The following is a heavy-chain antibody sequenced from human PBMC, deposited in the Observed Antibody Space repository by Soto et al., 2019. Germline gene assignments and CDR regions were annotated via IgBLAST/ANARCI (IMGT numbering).Heavy chain of an antibody. Sequence: QVQLVESGGGVVQPGRSLRLSCAASGFTFSSYGMHWVRQAPGKGLEWVAVISYDGSNKYYADSVKGRFTISRDNSKNTLYLQMNSLRAEDTAVYYCAKDPDIHYYGSGSYYKRGGDKYDYYYGMDVWGQGTTVTVSS. J-gene: IGHJ6*02. CDR3: AKDPDIHYYGSGSYYKRGGDKYDYYYGMDV. CDR2: ISYDGSNK. D-gene: IGHD3-10*01. CDR1: GFTFSSYG. V-gene: IGHV3-30*18.